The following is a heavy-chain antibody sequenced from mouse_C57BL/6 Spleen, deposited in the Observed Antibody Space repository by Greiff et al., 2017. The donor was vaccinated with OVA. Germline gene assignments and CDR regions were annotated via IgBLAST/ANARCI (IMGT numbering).Heavy chain of an antibody. V-gene: IGHV2-2*01. CDR1: GFSFTSYG. D-gene: IGHD2-4*01. CDR3: ARKDDYGYAMDY. Sequence: VQLQESGPGLVQPSQSLSITCTVSGFSFTSYGVHWVRQSPGKGLEWLGVIWSGGNTDYNAAFISRLSISKDNSKSQVFFKMNSLQADDTAIYYCARKDDYGYAMDYWGQGTSVTVSS. CDR2: IWSGGNT. J-gene: IGHJ4*01.